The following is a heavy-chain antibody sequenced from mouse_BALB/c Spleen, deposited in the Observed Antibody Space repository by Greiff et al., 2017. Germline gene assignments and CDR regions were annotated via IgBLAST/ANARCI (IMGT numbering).Heavy chain of an antibody. CDR1: GFTFSSFG. CDR2: ISSGSSTI. D-gene: IGHD1-2*01. V-gene: IGHV5-17*02. CDR3: ARRGGIITTALDY. Sequence: EVKLMESGGGLVQPGGSRKLSCAASGFTFSSFGMHWVRQAPEKGLEWVAYISSGSSTIYYADTVKGRFTISRDNPKNTLFLQMTSLRSEDTAMYYCARRGGIITTALDYWGQGTTLTVSS. J-gene: IGHJ2*01.